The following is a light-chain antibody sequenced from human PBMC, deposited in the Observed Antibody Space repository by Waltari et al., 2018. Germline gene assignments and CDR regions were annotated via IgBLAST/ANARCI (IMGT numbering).Light chain of an antibody. J-gene: IGKJ5*01. CDR3: QQYNRWPPIT. CDR1: QSIATN. CDR2: DAS. V-gene: IGKV3-15*01. Sequence: EVVMTRSPDTPSVSPGGRATPSCRASQSIATNLAWYQQRRGQAPRLLIFDASTRATSISGRFSGSGSGTEFTLTISSLQSDDSAVYYCQQYNRWPPITFGQGTRLEIK.